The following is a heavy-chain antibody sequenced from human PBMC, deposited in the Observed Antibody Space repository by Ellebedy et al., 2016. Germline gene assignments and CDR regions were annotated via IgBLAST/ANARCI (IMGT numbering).Heavy chain of an antibody. J-gene: IGHJ4*02. Sequence: GESLKISXAASGFTFTTYSLNWVRQAPGKGLEWVSSISSSSTYIYYADSVKGRFTISRDNAYNSLYLQMNSLRAEDTAVYYCAKSGDSSYYFDYWGQGTLVTVSS. D-gene: IGHD3-10*01. V-gene: IGHV3-21*01. CDR2: ISSSSTYI. CDR3: AKSGDSSYYFDY. CDR1: GFTFTTYS.